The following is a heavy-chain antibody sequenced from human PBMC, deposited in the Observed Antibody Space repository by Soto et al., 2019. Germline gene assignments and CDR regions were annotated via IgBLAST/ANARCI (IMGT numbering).Heavy chain of an antibody. Sequence: QVQLVQSGAEVKKPGASVKVTCKTSGYTFAAYYIHWIRQAPGQGLEWMGWINPTSGGTVYAQNFQDRVTMTRDTSISTSYMEFRRLNSDDTAVYYCARVPDYGDYWGYFFDSWGQGTPVTVSS. J-gene: IGHJ4*02. CDR1: GYTFAAYY. V-gene: IGHV1-2*02. CDR2: INPTSGGT. CDR3: ARVPDYGDYWGYFFDS. D-gene: IGHD4-17*01.